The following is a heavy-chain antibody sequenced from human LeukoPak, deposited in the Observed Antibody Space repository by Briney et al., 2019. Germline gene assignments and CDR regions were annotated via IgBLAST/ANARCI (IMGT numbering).Heavy chain of an antibody. Sequence: PGGSLRLSCAASGFTFDDYAMHWVRQAPGKGLEWVSGISWNSGSIGYADSVKGRLAISRDNAKNSLYLQMNSLRAEDTALYYCAKSRAAAGTGLSYYYGMDVWGQGTTVTVSS. J-gene: IGHJ6*02. CDR3: AKSRAAAGTGLSYYYGMDV. CDR2: ISWNSGSI. V-gene: IGHV3-9*01. D-gene: IGHD6-13*01. CDR1: GFTFDDYA.